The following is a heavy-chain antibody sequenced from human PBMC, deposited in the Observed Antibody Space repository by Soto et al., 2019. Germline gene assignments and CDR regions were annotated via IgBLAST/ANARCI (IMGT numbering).Heavy chain of an antibody. CDR2: MNPNSGNT. J-gene: IGHJ6*02. V-gene: IGHV1-8*01. Sequence: ASVKVSCKASGYTFTSYDINWVRQATGQGLAWMGWMNPNSGNTGYAQKFQGRVTMTRNTSISTAYMELSSLRSEDTAVYYCARGKTVTTFVNYYYHGMDVWGQGTTVTVSS. D-gene: IGHD4-4*01. CDR3: ARGKTVTTFVNYYYHGMDV. CDR1: GYTFTSYD.